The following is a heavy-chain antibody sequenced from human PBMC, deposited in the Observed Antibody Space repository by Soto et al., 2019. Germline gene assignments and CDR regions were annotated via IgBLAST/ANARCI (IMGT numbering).Heavy chain of an antibody. CDR1: GDSITSGSY. J-gene: IGHJ4*03. D-gene: IGHD6-19*01. CDR3: ARVHVMVVAGSTFDY. V-gene: IGHV4-38-2*02. CDR2: ISHGGTT. Sequence: SETLSLTCTVSGDSITSGSYWWFIRQPPGEGPEWIASISHGGTTFYNPSLKSRVSISVDSSKNQFSLSLTSVTAADTATYYCARVHVMVVAGSTFDYWGPGTLVTVSS.